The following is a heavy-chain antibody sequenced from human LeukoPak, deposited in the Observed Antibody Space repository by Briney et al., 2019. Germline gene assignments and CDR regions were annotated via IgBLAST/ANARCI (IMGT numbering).Heavy chain of an antibody. CDR1: GGSFSGYY. CDR2: NNHSGDT. D-gene: IGHD6-19*01. V-gene: IGHV4-34*01. CDR3: ARGRQWLVLGVLSRFDP. Sequence: PSETLSLICAVYGGSFSGYYWSWIRQPPGKGLEWIGENNHSGDTNYNPSLQSRVTISVDRSKNQYFLKLSSVIAADTAVYYCARGRQWLVLGVLSRFDPWGQGTLVTVSS. J-gene: IGHJ5*02.